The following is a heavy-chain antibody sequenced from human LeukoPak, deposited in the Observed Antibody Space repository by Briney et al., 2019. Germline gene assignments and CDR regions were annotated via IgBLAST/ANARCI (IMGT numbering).Heavy chain of an antibody. Sequence: ASVKVSCKASGYTFTSYYMHWVRQAPGQGLEWMGIINPSGGSTSYAQKFQGRVTMTRDTSTSTVYMELSSLRSEDTAVYYCARRGSSSTYYYGMDVGGQGTTVTVSS. CDR3: ARRGSSSTYYYGMDV. J-gene: IGHJ6*02. D-gene: IGHD6-6*01. CDR2: INPSGGST. V-gene: IGHV1-46*01. CDR1: GYTFTSYY.